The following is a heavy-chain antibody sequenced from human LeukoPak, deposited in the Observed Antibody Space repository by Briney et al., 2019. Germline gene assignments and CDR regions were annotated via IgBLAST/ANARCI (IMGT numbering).Heavy chain of an antibody. D-gene: IGHD2-15*01. CDR3: ARGIGYDY. CDR2: INHSGST. Sequence: SETLSLTCTVSGGSISSYYWSWIRQPPGKGLEWIGEINHSGSTNYNPSLKSRVTISVDTSKNQFSLKLSSVTAADTAVYYCARGIGYDYWGQGTLVTVSS. CDR1: GGSISSYY. J-gene: IGHJ4*02. V-gene: IGHV4-34*01.